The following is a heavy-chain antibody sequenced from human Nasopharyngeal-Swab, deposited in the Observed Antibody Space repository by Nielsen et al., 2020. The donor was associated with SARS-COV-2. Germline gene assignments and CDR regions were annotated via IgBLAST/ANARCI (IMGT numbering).Heavy chain of an antibody. CDR3: ARRPYYDSSGYSPLYFDY. Sequence: VRQMPGKGLEWMGRIDPSDSYTNYSPSFQGHVTISADKSISTAYLQWSSLKASDTAMYYCARRPYYDSSGYSPLYFDYWGQGTLVTVSS. J-gene: IGHJ4*02. CDR2: IDPSDSYT. D-gene: IGHD3-22*01. V-gene: IGHV5-10-1*01.